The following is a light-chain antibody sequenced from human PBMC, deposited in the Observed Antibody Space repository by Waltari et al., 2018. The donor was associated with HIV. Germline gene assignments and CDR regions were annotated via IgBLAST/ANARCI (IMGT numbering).Light chain of an antibody. J-gene: IGKJ2*01. CDR3: QQYDSLPYT. Sequence: ENVLTQSPGTLSLSPGDRATVSCRASQIVTNTYLAWYQHKYGQAPRLLIYGASTRAPGIPDRFSGSGSGTDFTLTINRLEPEDFAVYYCQQYDSLPYTFAQGTKLEIK. V-gene: IGKV3-20*01. CDR2: GAS. CDR1: QIVTNTY.